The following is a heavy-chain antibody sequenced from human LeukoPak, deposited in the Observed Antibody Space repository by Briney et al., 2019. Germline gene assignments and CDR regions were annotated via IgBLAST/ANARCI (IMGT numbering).Heavy chain of an antibody. CDR1: ELSLSTSGKW. CDR3: ARSTMARGVPFYYYGIDV. V-gene: IGHV2-70*01. J-gene: IGHJ6*04. D-gene: IGHD3-10*01. Sequence: SSPTLVKTTPTLTLTCNSSELSLSTSGKWVGWIRQPPGEALEWLDLNDWDDDKYYSTSLKSRLTISKDTSKYQVVLTMTNMDPVDTATYYCARSTMARGVPFYYYGIDVWGKGTTVTVSS. CDR2: NDWDDDK.